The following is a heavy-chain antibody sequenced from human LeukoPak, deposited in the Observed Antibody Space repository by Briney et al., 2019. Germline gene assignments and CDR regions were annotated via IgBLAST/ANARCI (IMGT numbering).Heavy chain of an antibody. CDR2: INHSGST. CDR1: GGSFSGYY. V-gene: IGHV4-34*01. Sequence: SEPLSLTCAVYGGSFSGYYWSWIRQPPGKGLEWIGEINHSGSTNYNPSLKSRVTISVDTSKNQFSLKLSSVTAADTAVYYCARPLRAAAGNNWFDPWGQGTLVTVSS. J-gene: IGHJ5*02. CDR3: ARPLRAAAGNNWFDP. D-gene: IGHD6-13*01.